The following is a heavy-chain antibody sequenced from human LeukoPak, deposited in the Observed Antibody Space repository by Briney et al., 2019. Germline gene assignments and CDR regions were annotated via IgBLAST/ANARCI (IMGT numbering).Heavy chain of an antibody. J-gene: IGHJ4*02. CDR3: AKGERITMIVVVTLGY. D-gene: IGHD3-22*01. V-gene: IGHV3-23*01. CDR2: ISRSGGST. CDR1: GFTFSSYD. Sequence: GGSLRLSCAASGFTFSSYDMSWVRQAPGKGLEWVSAISRSGGSTYYADSVKGRFTISRDNSKNTLYLQMNSLRAEDTAVYYCAKGERITMIVVVTLGYWGQGTLVTVSS.